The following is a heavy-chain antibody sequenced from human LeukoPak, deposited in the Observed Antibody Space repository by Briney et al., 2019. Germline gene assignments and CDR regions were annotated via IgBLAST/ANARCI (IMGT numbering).Heavy chain of an antibody. CDR1: GYTFTTYF. D-gene: IGHD3-10*01. CDR3: ARDWYYKGFDP. J-gene: IGHJ5*02. CDR2: INSDSGAT. V-gene: IGHV1-2*02. Sequence: ASVKVSCKASGYTFTTYFIHWVRQAPGQGLEWMGWINSDSGATNYAQEFQGRATMTRDTSISTVYMELSRLKSDDTAVYYCARDWYYKGFDPWGQGTLVTVSS.